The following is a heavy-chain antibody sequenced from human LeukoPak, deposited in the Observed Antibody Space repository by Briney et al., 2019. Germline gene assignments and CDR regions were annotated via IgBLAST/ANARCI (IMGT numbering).Heavy chain of an antibody. V-gene: IGHV4-39*01. CDR1: GSSISSSSYY. J-gene: IGHJ4*02. CDR2: IYYSGST. D-gene: IGHD2-15*01. Sequence: SETLSLTCTVSGSSISSSSYYWGWIRQPPGKGLEWIGSIYYSGSTYYNPSLKSRVTISVDTSKNQFSLKLSSVTAADTAVYYCARHGGDIVVVVAGQGGYFDYWGQGTLVTVSS. CDR3: ARHGGDIVVVVAGQGGYFDY.